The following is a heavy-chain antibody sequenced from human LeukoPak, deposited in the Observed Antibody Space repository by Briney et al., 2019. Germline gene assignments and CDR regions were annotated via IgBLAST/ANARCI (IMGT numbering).Heavy chain of an antibody. D-gene: IGHD6-13*01. CDR2: IYYSGST. Sequence: PSETLSLTCTVSGGSISSSSYYWGWIRQPPGKGLEWIGSIYYSGSTYYNPSLKSRVTISVDTSKNQFSLKLSSVTAADTAVYYCARAAAAGTPYYFDYWGQGTLVTVPS. J-gene: IGHJ4*02. CDR3: ARAAAAGTPYYFDY. V-gene: IGHV4-39*07. CDR1: GGSISSSSYY.